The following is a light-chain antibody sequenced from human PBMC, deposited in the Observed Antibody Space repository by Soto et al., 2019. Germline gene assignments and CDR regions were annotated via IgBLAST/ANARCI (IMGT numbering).Light chain of an antibody. CDR2: GAS. Sequence: EIVMTQSPATLSVSPGERATLSCRASQSVSNTLAWYQQKPGQAPRLLIYGASTRATGIPARFSGSGSGTEFTLTISSLQSEDFAIYYCQQYNNWPLTFGGGTKLEIK. V-gene: IGKV3-15*01. J-gene: IGKJ4*01. CDR3: QQYNNWPLT. CDR1: QSVSNT.